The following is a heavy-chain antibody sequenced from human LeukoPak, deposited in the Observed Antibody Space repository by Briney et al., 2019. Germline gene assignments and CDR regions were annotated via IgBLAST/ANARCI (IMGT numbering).Heavy chain of an antibody. J-gene: IGHJ4*02. Sequence: GGSLRLSCAASGFTFSTYAMSWVRQVPGEGLEWVSSISGSAVSTNHADSVKGRFTISRDNSKSTLYLQMKSLRAEDTAVYYCARSATLGPTAADHGYWGQGTLVSVSS. D-gene: IGHD1-1*01. CDR2: ISGSAVST. CDR1: GFTFSTYA. CDR3: ARSATLGPTAADHGY. V-gene: IGHV3-23*01.